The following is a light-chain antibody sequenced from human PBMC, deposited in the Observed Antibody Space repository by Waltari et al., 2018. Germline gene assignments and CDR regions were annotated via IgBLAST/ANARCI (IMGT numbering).Light chain of an antibody. J-gene: IGKJ2*01. Sequence: EIVLTQSPANLSLSPGERATLSCRASQSVSSYLAWYQQKPGQAPSLLIYDASNRATGIPARFSGSGSGTDFTLTISSLEPEDFAVYYGQQRSNWPPYTFGQGTKLEIK. V-gene: IGKV3-11*01. CDR2: DAS. CDR1: QSVSSY. CDR3: QQRSNWPPYT.